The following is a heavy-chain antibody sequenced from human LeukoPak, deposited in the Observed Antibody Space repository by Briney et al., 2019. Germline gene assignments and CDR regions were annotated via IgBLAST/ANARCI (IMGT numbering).Heavy chain of an antibody. Sequence: GRSLRLSCAASGFTFSSYAMHWVRQAPGKGLEWVAVISYDGSNKYYADSVKGRFTISRDNSKNTLYLQMNSLRAEDTAVYYCARDQYDFWSGYYTAHYYYYMDVWGKGTTVTVSS. CDR1: GFTFSSYA. J-gene: IGHJ6*03. CDR3: ARDQYDFWSGYYTAHYYYYMDV. V-gene: IGHV3-30*01. D-gene: IGHD3-3*01. CDR2: ISYDGSNK.